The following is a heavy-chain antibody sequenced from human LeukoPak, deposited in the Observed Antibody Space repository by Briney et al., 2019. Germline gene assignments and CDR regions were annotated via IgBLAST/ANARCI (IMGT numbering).Heavy chain of an antibody. V-gene: IGHV4-39*01. CDR1: GGSISSSSYY. D-gene: IGHD6-19*01. J-gene: IGHJ4*02. CDR3: ASRIAVAGTAFDY. Sequence: SETLSLTCTVSGGSISSSSYYWGWIRQPPGKGLEWIGSIYYSGGTYYNPSLKSRVTISVDTSKNQFSLKLSSVTAADTAVYYCASRIAVAGTAFDYWGQGTLVTVSS. CDR2: IYYSGGT.